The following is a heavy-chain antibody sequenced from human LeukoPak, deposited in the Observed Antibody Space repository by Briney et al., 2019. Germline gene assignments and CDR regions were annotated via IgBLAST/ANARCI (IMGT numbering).Heavy chain of an antibody. CDR3: AKSGPEVATIPTYFDY. CDR1: GFTFTTYW. D-gene: IGHD5-24*01. V-gene: IGHV3-7*03. CDR2: IKQDGSEK. Sequence: PGGSLTLSCTTSGFTFTTYWMSWVRQAPGKGLEWVANIKQDGSEKHYVDSVRGRFTISRDNAKNTLYLQMNSLRAEDTAVYYCAKSGPEVATIPTYFDYWGQGTLVTVSS. J-gene: IGHJ4*02.